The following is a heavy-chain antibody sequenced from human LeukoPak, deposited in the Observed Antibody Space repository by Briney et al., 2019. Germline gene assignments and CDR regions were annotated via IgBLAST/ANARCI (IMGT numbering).Heavy chain of an antibody. J-gene: IGHJ5*02. Sequence: SETLTLTCAVYGGSFSDYYWSWIRQPPGKGLEWIGEINHSGSTNYNPSLKSRVTISVDTSKNQFSLKLSSVTAADTAVYYCASFRRSGFPWSQGTVVTVSS. D-gene: IGHD6-19*01. CDR2: INHSGST. V-gene: IGHV4-34*01. CDR1: GGSFSDYY. CDR3: ASFRRSGFP.